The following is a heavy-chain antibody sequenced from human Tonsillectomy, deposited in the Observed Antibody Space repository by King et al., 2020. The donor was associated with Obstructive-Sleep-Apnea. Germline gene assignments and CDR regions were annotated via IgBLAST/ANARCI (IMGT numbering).Heavy chain of an antibody. D-gene: IGHD3-10*01. J-gene: IGHJ3*02. CDR2: ISSSSSYI. Sequence: DVQLVESGGGLVKPGGSLRLSCAASGFTFSSYSMNWVRQAPGKGLEWVTSISSSSSYIYYADSVKGRFNISRDNAKNPLSLQMNSLRAEDTAVYYFAWDHRHYGSGSYYGGDDAFDIWGQGTMVTVSS. V-gene: IGHV3-21*01. CDR3: AWDHRHYGSGSYYGGDDAFDI. CDR1: GFTFSSYS.